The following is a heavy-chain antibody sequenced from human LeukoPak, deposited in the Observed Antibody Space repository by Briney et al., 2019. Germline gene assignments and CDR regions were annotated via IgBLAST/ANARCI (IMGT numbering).Heavy chain of an antibody. V-gene: IGHV3-33*01. Sequence: PGRSLRLSSAASGFTFSSYGMHWVRQAPGKGLEWVAVIWYDGSNKYYADSVKGRFTISRDNSKNTLYLQMNSLRAEDTAVYYCARDSQRLLWFGERRFDPWGQGTPVTVSS. CDR1: GFTFSSYG. CDR2: IWYDGSNK. CDR3: ARDSQRLLWFGERRFDP. J-gene: IGHJ5*02. D-gene: IGHD3-10*01.